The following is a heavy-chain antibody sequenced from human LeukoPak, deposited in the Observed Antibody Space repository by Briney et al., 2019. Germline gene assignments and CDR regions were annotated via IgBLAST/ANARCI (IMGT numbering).Heavy chain of an antibody. CDR3: ARRLGTVTTNNWFDP. V-gene: IGHV5-51*01. D-gene: IGHD4-11*01. Sequence: LGESLKISCKGSGHTFSNYWIGWVRQMPGKGLEWMGLIYYGDSNTKYSPSFQGQVTVSVDKSTTTAYLQWGSLKASDTAMYYCARRLGTVTTNNWFDPWGQGTLVTVSS. CDR2: IYYGDSNT. J-gene: IGHJ5*02. CDR1: GHTFSNYW.